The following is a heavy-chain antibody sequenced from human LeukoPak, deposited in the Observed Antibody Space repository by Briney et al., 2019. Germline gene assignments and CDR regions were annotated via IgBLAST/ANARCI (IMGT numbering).Heavy chain of an antibody. J-gene: IGHJ5*02. V-gene: IGHV1-18*01. D-gene: IGHD3-16*02. CDR1: GYTFTSYG. CDR3: ARDNERRPVINWFDP. Sequence: ASVRVSRKASGYTFTSYGISWVRQAPGQGLEWMGWISAYNGNTNYAQKLQGRVTMTTDTSTSTAYMELRSLRSDDTAVYYCARDNERRPVINWFDPWGQGTLVTVSS. CDR2: ISAYNGNT.